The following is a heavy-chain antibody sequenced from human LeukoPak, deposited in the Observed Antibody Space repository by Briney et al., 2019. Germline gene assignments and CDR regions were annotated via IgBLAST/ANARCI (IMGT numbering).Heavy chain of an antibody. CDR2: IYYSGST. V-gene: IGHV4-31*03. CDR1: GGSISSGGYY. D-gene: IGHD3-9*01. J-gene: IGHJ4*02. Sequence: SQTLSLTCTVSGGSISSGGYYWSWIRQHPGKGLEWIGYIYYSGSTYYNPSLKSRVTISVDTSKNQFSLKLSSVTAADTAVYCCARDRYDILTGYPPGYFDYWGQGTLVTVSS. CDR3: ARDRYDILTGYPPGYFDY.